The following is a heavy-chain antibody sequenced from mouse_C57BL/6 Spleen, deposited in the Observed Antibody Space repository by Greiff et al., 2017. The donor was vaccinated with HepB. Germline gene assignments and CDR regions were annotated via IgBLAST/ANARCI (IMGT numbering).Heavy chain of an antibody. CDR3: ARDGYLEAMDY. D-gene: IGHD1-2*01. Sequence: EVKLEESGPGLVKPSQSLSLTCSVTGYSITSGYYWNWIRQFPGNKLEWMGYISYDGSNNYNPSLKNRISITRDTSKNQFFLKLNSVTTEDTATYYCARDGYLEAMDYWGQGTSVTVSS. V-gene: IGHV3-6*01. CDR2: ISYDGSN. CDR1: GYSITSGYY. J-gene: IGHJ4*01.